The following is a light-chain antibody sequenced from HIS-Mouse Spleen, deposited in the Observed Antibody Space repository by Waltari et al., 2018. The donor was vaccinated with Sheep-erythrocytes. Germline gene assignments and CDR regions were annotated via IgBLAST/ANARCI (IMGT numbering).Light chain of an antibody. CDR3: CSYAGSYNHV. J-gene: IGLJ1*01. CDR2: EVS. Sequence: QSALTQPPSASGSPGQSVTIPCPGTASDVGGYNYLTWYQQHPGNAPKPMIYEVSKRPSGVPDRFSGSKSGNTASLTVSGLQAEDEADYYCCSYAGSYNHVFATGTKVTVL. CDR1: ASDVGGYNY. V-gene: IGLV2-8*01.